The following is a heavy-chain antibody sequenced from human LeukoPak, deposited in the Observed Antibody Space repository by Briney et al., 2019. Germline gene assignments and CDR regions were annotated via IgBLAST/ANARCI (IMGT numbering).Heavy chain of an antibody. CDR1: GFTFSSYA. D-gene: IGHD2-15*01. CDR3: AKQGVVVAAMWFDP. J-gene: IGHJ5*02. CDR2: ISGSGGST. Sequence: GGSLSLSGAASGFTFSSYAMSWVRQAPGKGREWVSAISGSGGSTYYADSVKGRFTISRDNSKNTLYLQMNSLRAEDTAVYYCAKQGVVVAAMWFDPWGQGTLVTVSS. V-gene: IGHV3-23*01.